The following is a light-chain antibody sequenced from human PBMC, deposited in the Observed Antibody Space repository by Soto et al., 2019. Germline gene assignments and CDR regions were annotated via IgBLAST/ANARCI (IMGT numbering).Light chain of an antibody. V-gene: IGKV1-12*01. CDR2: AAS. CDR1: QGIRSW. J-gene: IGKJ4*01. Sequence: DIEMAQCPSSVDACVGDGVTLAWRASQGIRSWLAWYQQKTGKPPKILIYAASSLPSGVPSRFSGSGSRTDFTLTISRLQPEDVATDYCQQANSSPLTFGGGTTVDIK. CDR3: QQANSSPLT.